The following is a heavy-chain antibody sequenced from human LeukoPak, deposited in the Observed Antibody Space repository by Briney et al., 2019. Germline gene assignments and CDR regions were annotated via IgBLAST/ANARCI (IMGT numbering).Heavy chain of an antibody. Sequence: PSETLSLTCTVAGGSISSSSYYWGWIRQPPGKGLEWIGYIYYSGSTNYNPSLKSRVTISVDTSKSQFSLKLSSVNAADTAVYYCARRTDTYGGVFDIWGQGTMVTVSS. D-gene: IGHD5-18*01. J-gene: IGHJ3*02. V-gene: IGHV4-61*05. CDR2: IYYSGST. CDR3: ARRTDTYGGVFDI. CDR1: GGSISSSSYY.